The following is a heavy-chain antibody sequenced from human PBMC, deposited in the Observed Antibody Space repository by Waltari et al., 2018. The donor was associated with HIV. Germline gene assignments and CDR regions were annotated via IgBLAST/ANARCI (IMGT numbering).Heavy chain of an antibody. D-gene: IGHD2-8*01. V-gene: IGHV5-51*03. J-gene: IGHJ4*02. CDR2: IYPGDSDN. Sequence: EVQLVQSGAAVKKPGESLKISCKGSGYSFATYWIGWVRQMPGKGLEWLGIIYPGDSDNRYSPSVQGQVTISADKSIRTAYLQWSSLKASDTAMYYCTKGMYANQDYFDNWGQGTLVTVSS. CDR3: TKGMYANQDYFDN. CDR1: GYSFATYW.